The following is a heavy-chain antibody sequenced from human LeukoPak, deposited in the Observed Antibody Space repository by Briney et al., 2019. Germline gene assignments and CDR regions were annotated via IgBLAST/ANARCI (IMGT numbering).Heavy chain of an antibody. Sequence: PGGSLRLSCAASGFTFSSYSMTWVRQAPGKGLEWVSSISSSSSYIYYADSVKGRFTISRDNAKNSLYLQMNSLRAEDTAVYYCARDGDQPPGYFDYWGQGTLVTVSS. CDR3: ARDGDQPPGYFDY. J-gene: IGHJ4*02. V-gene: IGHV3-21*01. D-gene: IGHD2-21*02. CDR1: GFTFSSYS. CDR2: ISSSSSYI.